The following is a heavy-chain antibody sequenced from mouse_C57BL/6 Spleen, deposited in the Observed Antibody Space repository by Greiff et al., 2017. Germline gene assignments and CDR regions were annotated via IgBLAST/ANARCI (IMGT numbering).Heavy chain of an antibody. CDR1: GFTFSDYG. CDR2: ISNLAYSI. V-gene: IGHV5-15*01. Sequence: VQLQQSGGGLVQPGGSLKLSCAASGFTFSDYGMAWVRQAPRKGPEWVAFISNLAYSIYYADTVTGRFTISRENAKNTLYLEMSSLRSEDTAMYYCARSGTVVPYYYAMDYWGQGTSVTVSS. CDR3: ARSGTVVPYYYAMDY. D-gene: IGHD1-1*01. J-gene: IGHJ4*01.